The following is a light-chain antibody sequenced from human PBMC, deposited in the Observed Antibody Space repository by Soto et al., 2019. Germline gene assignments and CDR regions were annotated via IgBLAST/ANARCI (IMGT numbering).Light chain of an antibody. Sequence: QSVLTQPASVSGSPGQSITISCTGTSSDVGGYNFVSWYQQHPGKAPKLMIYEVTSRPSGVPNRFSGSKSGNTASLTISGLQAEDEADYYCNSYTTSSTLVFGTGTKLTVL. V-gene: IGLV2-14*03. CDR3: NSYTTSSTLV. CDR2: EVT. J-gene: IGLJ1*01. CDR1: SSDVGGYNF.